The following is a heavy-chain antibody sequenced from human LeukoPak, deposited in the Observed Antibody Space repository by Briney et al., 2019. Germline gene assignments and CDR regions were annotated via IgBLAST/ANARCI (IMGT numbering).Heavy chain of an antibody. CDR3: ARDVGYDSSGDDAFDI. CDR2: VSAYNGNT. V-gene: IGHV1-18*01. J-gene: IGHJ3*02. D-gene: IGHD3-22*01. CDR1: GYTFTSYG. Sequence: ASVKVSCKASGYTFTSYGISWVRQAPGQGLEWMGWVSAYNGNTNYAQKLQGRVTITTDTSTSTAYMELRSLRSEDTAVYYCARDVGYDSSGDDAFDIWGQGTMVTVSS.